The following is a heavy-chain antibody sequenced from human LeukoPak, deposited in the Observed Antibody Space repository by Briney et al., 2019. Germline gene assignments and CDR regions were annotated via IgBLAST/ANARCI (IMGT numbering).Heavy chain of an antibody. CDR3: ARTQGF. J-gene: IGHJ4*02. CDR2: INSDGSST. V-gene: IGHV3-74*01. CDR1: GFTFSSYW. Sequence: GGSLRLSCAASGFTFSSYWMHWVRQAPGKGLVWVSQINSDGSSTTYADSVKGRFTISRDNAKNTLYLQMNSLRVEDTAVYYCARTQGFWGPGTLVTVSS.